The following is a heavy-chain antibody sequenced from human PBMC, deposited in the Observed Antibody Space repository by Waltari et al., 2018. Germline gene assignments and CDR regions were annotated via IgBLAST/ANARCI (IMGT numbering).Heavy chain of an antibody. CDR1: VDSMSYSYW. Sequence: QLQLQESVPGLVKPSDTLSLTCSVSVDSMSYSYWWSWVRQPPGKGLEWIGQVHGSGRNNYHPTLASRVTVSLDTPNHQLSLRVTSATDAETAIYYCARDRGRGLYLDTWGPGTLVAVSP. D-gene: IGHD5-12*01. J-gene: IGHJ4*02. CDR3: ARDRGRGLYLDT. V-gene: IGHV4-4*02. CDR2: VHGSGRN.